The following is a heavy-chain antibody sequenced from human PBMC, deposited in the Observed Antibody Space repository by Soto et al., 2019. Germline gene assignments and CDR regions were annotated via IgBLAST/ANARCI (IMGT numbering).Heavy chain of an antibody. Sequence: GGSLRLSCAASGFTFSSYAMSWVRQSPGKGLEWVSAISGSGGSTYYADSVKGRFTISRDNSKNTLYLQMNTLIAEDTAVYYCANPRGKAVDGTMGFDYWGPGTLVTVSS. V-gene: IGHV3-23*01. D-gene: IGHD6-19*01. CDR1: GFTFSSYA. CDR3: ANPRGKAVDGTMGFDY. CDR2: ISGSGGST. J-gene: IGHJ4*02.